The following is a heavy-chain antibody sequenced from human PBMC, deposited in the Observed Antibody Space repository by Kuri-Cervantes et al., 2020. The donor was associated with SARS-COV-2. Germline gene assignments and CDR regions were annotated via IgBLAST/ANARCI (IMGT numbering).Heavy chain of an antibody. D-gene: IGHD2-15*01. CDR1: GFTFSSFA. CDR2: ISGSGDST. CDR3: AKDKLPMGDYWYGMDV. J-gene: IGHJ6*02. Sequence: GESLKISCAASGFTFSSFAMNWVRQAPGKGLEWVSLISGSGDSTYYADSVKGRFTISRDNSKNTLYLQMNSLRAEDTAVYYCAKDKLPMGDYWYGMDVWGQGTTVTVSS. V-gene: IGHV3-23*01.